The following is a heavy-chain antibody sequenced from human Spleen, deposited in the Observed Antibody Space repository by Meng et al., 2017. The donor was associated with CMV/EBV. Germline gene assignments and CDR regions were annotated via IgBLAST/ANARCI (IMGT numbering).Heavy chain of an antibody. CDR3: AKGIGCSSTSCYPFDY. Sequence: GESLKISCAASGFSVTNAWMTWVRQAPGKGLEWVGRLKSKTDGGPDYAAPVEGRFIISRDDSENTLYLQLNSLKTEDTAVYYCAKGIGCSSTSCYPFDYWGQGTLVTVSS. J-gene: IGHJ4*02. CDR1: GFSVTNAW. V-gene: IGHV3-15*01. CDR2: LKSKTDGGP. D-gene: IGHD2-2*01.